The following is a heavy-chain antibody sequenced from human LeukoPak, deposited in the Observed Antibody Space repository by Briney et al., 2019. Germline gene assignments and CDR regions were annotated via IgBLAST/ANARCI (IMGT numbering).Heavy chain of an antibody. CDR2: VNSDGSDT. V-gene: IGHV3-74*01. D-gene: IGHD5-18*01. Sequence: GGSLGLSCAASGFTFSSYWMHWVRQAPGKGLVWVSRVNSDGSDTIYADSVKGRCTISRDNAKNTVFLQMNSLRVEDTAVYYCARGGYGHGFDIWGQGTMVTVSS. J-gene: IGHJ3*02. CDR1: GFTFSSYW. CDR3: ARGGYGHGFDI.